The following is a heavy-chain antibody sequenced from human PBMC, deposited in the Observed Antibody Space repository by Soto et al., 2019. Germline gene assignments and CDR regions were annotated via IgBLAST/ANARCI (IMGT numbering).Heavy chain of an antibody. J-gene: IGHJ4*02. CDR3: ARLNRGVNDY. Sequence: QVQLQQWGAGLLKPSETLSLTCAVYGGSFSGYYWSWIRQPPGKGLEWIGEINHSGSTNYNPSLKSRVTISVDTSKNQFSLKLSSVTAADTAVYYCARLNRGVNDYWGQGTLVTVSS. CDR1: GGSFSGYY. CDR2: INHSGST. V-gene: IGHV4-34*01. D-gene: IGHD3-10*01.